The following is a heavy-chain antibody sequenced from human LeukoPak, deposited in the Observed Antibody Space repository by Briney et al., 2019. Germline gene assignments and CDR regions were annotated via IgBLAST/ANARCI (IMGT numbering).Heavy chain of an antibody. V-gene: IGHV1-69*04. J-gene: IGHJ5*02. CDR3: ARDRGYNWNDSRWFDP. D-gene: IGHD1-1*01. Sequence: SVRVSCKASGGTFSSYAISWVRQAPGQGLEWMGRIIPILGIANYAQKFQGRVTITADKSTSTAYMELSSLRSEDTAVYYCARDRGYNWNDSRWFDPWGQGTLVTVSS. CDR1: GGTFSSYA. CDR2: IIPILGIA.